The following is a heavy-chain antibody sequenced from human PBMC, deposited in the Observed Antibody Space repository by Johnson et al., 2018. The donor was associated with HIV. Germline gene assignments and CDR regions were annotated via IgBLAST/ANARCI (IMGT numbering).Heavy chain of an antibody. J-gene: IGHJ3*02. V-gene: IGHV3-74*02. CDR3: ARGRYYEYVWGSYQEEGDI. D-gene: IGHD3-16*01. CDR2: INSDGSST. CDR1: GFTFSSYW. Sequence: EVQVVESGGGLVQPGGSLRLSCAASGFTFSSYWMHWVRQAPGKGLVWVSRINSDGSSTSYADSVKGRFTISRDNAKNTLYLQMNSLRAEDTAVYYCARGRYYEYVWGSYQEEGDIWGQGTMVTVSS.